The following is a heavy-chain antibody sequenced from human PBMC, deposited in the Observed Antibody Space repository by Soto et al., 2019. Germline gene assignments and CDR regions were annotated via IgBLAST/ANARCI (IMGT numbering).Heavy chain of an antibody. CDR1: GGTFSSYA. Sequence: SVKVSCKASGGTFSSYAISWVRQAPGQGLEWMGGIIPIFGTANYAQKFQGRVTITAGESTSTAYMELSSLRSEDTAVYYCARLDIVVVPAAMREKDYYYGMDVWGQGTTVTVSS. J-gene: IGHJ6*02. V-gene: IGHV1-69*13. CDR3: ARLDIVVVPAAMREKDYYYGMDV. D-gene: IGHD2-2*01. CDR2: IIPIFGTA.